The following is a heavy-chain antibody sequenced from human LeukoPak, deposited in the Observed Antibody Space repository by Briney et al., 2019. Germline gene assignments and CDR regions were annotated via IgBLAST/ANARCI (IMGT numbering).Heavy chain of an antibody. CDR3: ARYYGDRFYFDY. CDR1: GYSFTTYW. D-gene: IGHD4-17*01. V-gene: IGHV5-51*01. CDR2: IYPGDSDT. J-gene: IGHJ4*02. Sequence: GESLKISCKGSGYSFTTYWIAWVRQMPGEGLEWMGIIYPGDSDTRYSPSFQGQVTIPADKSISTAYLQWSSLKASDTAMFYCARYYGDRFYFDYWGQGTLVTVSS.